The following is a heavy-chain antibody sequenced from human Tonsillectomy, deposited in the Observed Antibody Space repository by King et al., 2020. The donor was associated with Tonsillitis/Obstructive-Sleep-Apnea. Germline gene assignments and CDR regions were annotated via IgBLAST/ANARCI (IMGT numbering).Heavy chain of an antibody. CDR2: IIPIFGTT. V-gene: IGHV1-69*01. CDR1: GDTFSNYN. CDR3: ATSPANIVVVPTTLHFDY. J-gene: IGHJ4*02. D-gene: IGHD2-2*01. Sequence: QLVQSGAEVKKPGASVRVSCRASGDTFSNYNFNWVRQAPGQGLQWMGGIIPIFGTTEYAQKFQGRVTITADESTSTAYMDLSSLRSEDTAVYYCATSPANIVVVPTTLHFDYWGQGTLVTVSS.